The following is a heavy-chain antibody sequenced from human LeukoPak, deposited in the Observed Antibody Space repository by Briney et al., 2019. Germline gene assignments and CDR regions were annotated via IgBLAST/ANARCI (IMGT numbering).Heavy chain of an antibody. CDR2: IWYDGSNK. CDR1: GFTFSSYA. V-gene: IGHV3-33*08. J-gene: IGHJ6*02. Sequence: GGSLRLSCAASGFTFSSYAMHWVRQAPGKGLEWVAVIWYDGSNKYYADSVKGRFTISRDNSKNTLYLQMNSLRAEDTAVYYCARDSVAFYDSSGYPLYYYYYGMDVWGQGTTVTVSS. D-gene: IGHD3-22*01. CDR3: ARDSVAFYDSSGYPLYYYYYGMDV.